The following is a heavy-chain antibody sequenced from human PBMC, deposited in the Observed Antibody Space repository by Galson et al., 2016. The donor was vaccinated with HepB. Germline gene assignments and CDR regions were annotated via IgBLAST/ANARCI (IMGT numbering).Heavy chain of an antibody. CDR3: ARGGGGTYFENYYYVMDV. Sequence: SCKASGYSFNAYGLSWVRQAPGQGLEWMGWISGYNGMTRYTQKFQGRVTMTTDTSTSTAYMEPRRLGADDTAGYYCARGGGGTYFENYYYVMDVWGQGTTVTVSS. D-gene: IGHD1-26*01. J-gene: IGHJ6*02. CDR2: ISGYNGMT. V-gene: IGHV1-18*01. CDR1: GYSFNAYG.